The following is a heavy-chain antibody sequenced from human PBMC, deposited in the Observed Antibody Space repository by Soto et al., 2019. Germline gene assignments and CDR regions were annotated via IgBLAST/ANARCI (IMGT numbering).Heavy chain of an antibody. CDR2: ISYDGSNK. CDR1: GFTFSSYG. Sequence: QVQLVESGGGVVQPGRSLRLSCAASGFTFSSYGMHWVRQAPGKGLEWVAVISYDGSNKYYADSVKGRFTISRDNSKNTLYLQMNSLRAEDTAVYYCAKDRTQYYGSGSYSHWYYYYGMDVWGQGTTVTVSS. V-gene: IGHV3-30*18. D-gene: IGHD3-10*01. J-gene: IGHJ6*02. CDR3: AKDRTQYYGSGSYSHWYYYYGMDV.